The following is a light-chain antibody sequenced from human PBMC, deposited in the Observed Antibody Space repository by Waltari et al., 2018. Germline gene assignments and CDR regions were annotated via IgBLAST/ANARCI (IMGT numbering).Light chain of an antibody. CDR3: QVWDSSGDLLVI. CDR2: DDS. CDR1: NIEAQS. J-gene: IGLJ2*01. V-gene: IGLV3-21*02. Sequence: SYVLPQPHSVSVAPGQTARITCGGDNIEAQSVHWYQQKPGQAPVVVVFDDSDRPSGIPERFSGANSGNTATLTISRVEGGDEADYFCQVWDSSGDLLVIFGGGTKLTVL.